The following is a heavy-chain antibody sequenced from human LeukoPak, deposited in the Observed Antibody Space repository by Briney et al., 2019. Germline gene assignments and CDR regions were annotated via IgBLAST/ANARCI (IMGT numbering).Heavy chain of an antibody. CDR2: ISSSGSTI. CDR3: ARDIIVQGTSWNAFDI. V-gene: IGHV3-11*01. J-gene: IGHJ3*02. CDR1: GFTFSDYY. Sequence: PGRSLRLSCAASGFTFSDYYMSWIRQAPGKGLEWVSYISSSGSTIYYADSVKGRFTISRDNAKNSLYLQMNSLRAEDTAVYYCARDIIVQGTSWNAFDIWGQGTMVTVSS. D-gene: IGHD2-2*01.